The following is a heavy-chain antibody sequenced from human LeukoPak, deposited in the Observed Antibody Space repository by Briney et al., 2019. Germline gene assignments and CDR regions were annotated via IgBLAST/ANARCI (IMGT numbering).Heavy chain of an antibody. CDR2: ISYDGSNK. J-gene: IGHJ6*04. CDR3: AKATGIAVNFYYGMDV. D-gene: IGHD6-19*01. Sequence: PGRSLRVSCAASGFTFSSDGMHWVRQAPGKGLEWAAFISYDGSNKYYADSVKGRFTISRDNSKNTLYLQMNSLRAEDTAVYYCAKATGIAVNFYYGMDVWGKGTTVTVSS. CDR1: GFTFSSDG. V-gene: IGHV3-30*18.